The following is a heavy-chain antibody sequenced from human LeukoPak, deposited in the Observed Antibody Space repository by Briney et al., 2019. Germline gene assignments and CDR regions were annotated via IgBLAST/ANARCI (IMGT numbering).Heavy chain of an antibody. J-gene: IGHJ6*02. CDR1: GFTFSSYA. D-gene: IGHD2-2*01. Sequence: GGSLRLSCAASGFTFSSYAMSWVRQAPGKGLEWVSAISGSGGSTYYADSVKGRFTISRDNSKNTLYLQMNSLRAEDTAVYYCAKDLCSRTSCSNEDYYDYRMDVWGQGTTVTVSS. V-gene: IGHV3-23*01. CDR2: ISGSGGST. CDR3: AKDLCSRTSCSNEDYYDYRMDV.